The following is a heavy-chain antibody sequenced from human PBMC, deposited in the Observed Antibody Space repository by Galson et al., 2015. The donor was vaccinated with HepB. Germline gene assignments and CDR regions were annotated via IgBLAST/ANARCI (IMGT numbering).Heavy chain of an antibody. CDR1: GFTFSSYS. J-gene: IGHJ3*02. Sequence: SLRLSCAASGFTFSSYSMNWVRQAPGKGLEWVSSISSSSSYIYYADSVKGRFTISRDNSKNTLYLQMNSLRAEDTAVYYCARVEGDAFDIWGHGTMVTVSS. V-gene: IGHV3-21*01. CDR3: ARVEGDAFDI. D-gene: IGHD3-3*01. CDR2: ISSSSSYI.